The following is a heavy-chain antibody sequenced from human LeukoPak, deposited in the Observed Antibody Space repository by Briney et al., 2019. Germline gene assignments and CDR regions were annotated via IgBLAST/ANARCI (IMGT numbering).Heavy chain of an antibody. CDR2: IWYDGSNK. J-gene: IGHJ4*02. CDR1: GFTFSSYG. Sequence: GRSLRLSCAASGFTFSSYGIHWVRQAPGKGLEWVAVIWYDGSNKYYADSVKGRFTISRDNSKNTLYLQMNSLRAEDTAMYYCARDRGYFDNWGQGTLVTVSS. V-gene: IGHV3-33*01. CDR3: ARDRGYFDN.